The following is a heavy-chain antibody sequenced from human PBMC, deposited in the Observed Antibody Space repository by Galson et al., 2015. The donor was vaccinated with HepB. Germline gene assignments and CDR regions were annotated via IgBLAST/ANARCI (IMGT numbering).Heavy chain of an antibody. Sequence: SVKVSCKASGYTFTSYGISWVRQAPGQGLGWMGWISAYNGNTNYAQKLQGRVTMTTDTSTSTAYMELRSLRSDDTAVYYCARGPSTSVLRDGYTYWGQGTLVTVSS. CDR1: GYTFTSYG. CDR3: ARGPSTSVLRDGYTY. J-gene: IGHJ4*02. V-gene: IGHV1-18*01. D-gene: IGHD5-24*01. CDR2: ISAYNGNT.